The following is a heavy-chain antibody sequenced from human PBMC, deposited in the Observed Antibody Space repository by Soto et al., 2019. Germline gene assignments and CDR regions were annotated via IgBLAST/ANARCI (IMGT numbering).Heavy chain of an antibody. V-gene: IGHV1-18*04. CDR3: VLGGLETGYYRDMDY. D-gene: IGHD3-9*01. CDR2: ISAYNGDT. J-gene: IGHJ4*02. CDR1: GYTFKNHG. Sequence: ASVKVSCKASGYTFKNHGINWVRQAPGRGLEWVAWISAYNGDTSYAQHFQGRVTVTTETVTNTAYMELRSLRPDDTAVYFCVLGGLETGYYRDMDYWGQGTLVTVSS.